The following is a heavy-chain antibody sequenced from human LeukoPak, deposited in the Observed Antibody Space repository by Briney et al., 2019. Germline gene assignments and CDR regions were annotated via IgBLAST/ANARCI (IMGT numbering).Heavy chain of an antibody. CDR2: ISYDGSNK. J-gene: IGHJ3*02. V-gene: IGHV3-30*04. CDR1: GFTFSSYA. D-gene: IGHD2-2*01. Sequence: AGGSLRLSCAASGFTFSSYAMHWVRQAPGKGLEWVAVISYDGSNKYYADSVKGRFTISRDNSKNTLYLQMNSLRAEDTAVYYCARAEVPAAIKSGAFDIWGQGTMVTVSS. CDR3: ARAEVPAAIKSGAFDI.